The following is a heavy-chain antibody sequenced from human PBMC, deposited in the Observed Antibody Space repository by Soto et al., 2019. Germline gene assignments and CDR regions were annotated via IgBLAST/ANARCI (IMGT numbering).Heavy chain of an antibody. Sequence: QVQLQESGPGLVKPSQTLYLTCTVSGGSITSGGYYWSWIRQHPGKGLEWIGYIYHSRSTSYNPPLKSRLTISVDTSKNQFSLKLSSVTAADTAVYYCARGVSHWGQGTLVTVSS. J-gene: IGHJ4*02. D-gene: IGHD3-10*01. V-gene: IGHV4-31*03. CDR2: IYHSRST. CDR1: GGSITSGGYY. CDR3: ARGVSH.